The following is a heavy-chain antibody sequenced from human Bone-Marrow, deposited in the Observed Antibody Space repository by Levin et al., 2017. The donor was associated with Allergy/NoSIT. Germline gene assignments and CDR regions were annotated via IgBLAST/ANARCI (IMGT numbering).Heavy chain of an antibody. CDR1: GFTVSNNY. CDR3: AARTPGIGHS. V-gene: IGHV3-53*01. CDR2: IYSGGNT. J-gene: IGHJ4*02. Sequence: GGSLRLSCAASGFTVSNNYMKWVRQAPGKGLEWVSLIYSGGNTYYADSVKGRFTISRDNSKNTLDLQINSLRAEDTAVYYCAARTPGIGHSWGQGTLVTVSS. D-gene: IGHD6-13*01.